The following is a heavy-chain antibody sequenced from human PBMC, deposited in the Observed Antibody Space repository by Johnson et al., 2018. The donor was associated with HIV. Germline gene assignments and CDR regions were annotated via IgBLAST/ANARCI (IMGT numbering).Heavy chain of an antibody. J-gene: IGHJ3*02. V-gene: IGHV3-7*01. Sequence: VQLVESGGGLVQPGGSLRLSCAASGFTFSSYWMSWVRQAPGKGLEWVANIKQDGSEKYYVDSVKGRFSISRDNSQNTLYLQMNSLRPEDTAVYYCARDLWDAYHPPPGAFDIWGQGTMVTVSS. CDR2: IKQDGSEK. D-gene: IGHD1-26*01. CDR1: GFTFSSYW. CDR3: ARDLWDAYHPPPGAFDI.